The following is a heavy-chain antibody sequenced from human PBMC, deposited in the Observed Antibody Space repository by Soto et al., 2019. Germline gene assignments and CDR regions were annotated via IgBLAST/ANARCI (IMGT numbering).Heavy chain of an antibody. Sequence: ETLSLTCTVSGDSIRSSSYWGWVRQAPGKGLEWVSVIYSGGSTYYADSVKGRFTISRHNSKNTLYLQMNSLRAEDTAVYYCARAPGSPHYYFDYWGQGTLVTVSS. CDR2: IYSGGST. J-gene: IGHJ4*02. D-gene: IGHD2-15*01. CDR1: GDSIRSSSY. V-gene: IGHV3-53*04. CDR3: ARAPGSPHYYFDY.